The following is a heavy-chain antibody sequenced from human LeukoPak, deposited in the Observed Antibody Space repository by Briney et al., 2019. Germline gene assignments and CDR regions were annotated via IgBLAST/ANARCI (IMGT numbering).Heavy chain of an antibody. Sequence: ASVKVSCKASGYTFTSYGISWVRQAPGQGLEWMGWISAYNGNTNYAQKLQGRVTMTTDTSTSTAYMELRSLRSDDTAVYYCARDLIDHSNYSWRYWGQGTLVTVSS. D-gene: IGHD4-11*01. J-gene: IGHJ4*02. V-gene: IGHV1-18*01. CDR2: ISAYNGNT. CDR3: ARDLIDHSNYSWRY. CDR1: GYTFTSYG.